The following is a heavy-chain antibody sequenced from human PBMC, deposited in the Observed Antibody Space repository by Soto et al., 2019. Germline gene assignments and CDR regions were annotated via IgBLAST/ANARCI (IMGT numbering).Heavy chain of an antibody. Sequence: GESLKISCKGSGYSFTTYWIGCVRQLPGQGLEGMGGMVPGDADTRYSPCFQGQVTMSADPSTNTAYLQWSSLKAADSAMYYCARVPDSRLGTMEVWGLGTTVTVSS. D-gene: IGHD6-13*01. V-gene: IGHV5-51*01. J-gene: IGHJ6*02. CDR1: GYSFTTYW. CDR2: MVPGDADT. CDR3: ARVPDSRLGTMEV.